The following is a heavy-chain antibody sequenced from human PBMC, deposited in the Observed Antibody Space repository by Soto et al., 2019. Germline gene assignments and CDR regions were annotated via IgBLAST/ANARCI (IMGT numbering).Heavy chain of an antibody. J-gene: IGHJ4*01. V-gene: IGHV4-38-2*01. Sequence: SETLPLTCAVSGSSISSGYHWDWIRQPPGKGLKWVWSFYHSGSTYYNPSLKSRCTISVDTSNNQFSLKLSSVTAADTAVCYCARAAYSGSGKYVHXWCQGTLLTVSX. CDR1: GSSISSGYH. D-gene: IGHD3-10*01. CDR2: FYHSGST. CDR3: ARAAYSGSGKYVHX.